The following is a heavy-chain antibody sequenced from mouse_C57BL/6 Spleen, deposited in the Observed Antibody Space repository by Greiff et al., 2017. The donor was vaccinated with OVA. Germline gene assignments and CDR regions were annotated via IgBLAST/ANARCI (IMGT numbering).Heavy chain of an antibody. J-gene: IGHJ1*03. Sequence: EVKLVESGPGLVKPSQSLSLTCSVTGYSITSGYYWNWIRQFPGNKLEWMGYISYDGSNNYNPSLKNRISITRDTSKNQFFLKLNSVTTEDTATYYCARDVGSYWYFDVWGTGTTVTVSS. CDR2: ISYDGSN. CDR1: GYSITSGYY. CDR3: ARDVGSYWYFDV. V-gene: IGHV3-6*01.